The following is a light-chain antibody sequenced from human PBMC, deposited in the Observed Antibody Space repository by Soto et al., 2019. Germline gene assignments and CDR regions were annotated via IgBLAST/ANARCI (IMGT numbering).Light chain of an antibody. V-gene: IGKV1-39*01. CDR1: RSISSY. J-gene: IGKJ1*01. Sequence: DIQMTQSPSSLSASVGDRVTITCRASRSISSYLNWYQQKPGKAPKLLIYAASSLQSGVPSRFSFSGSGTDFTLTISSLQPEDFATYYCQQSYSTLTWKFGQGTKVEIK. CDR3: QQSYSTLTWK. CDR2: AAS.